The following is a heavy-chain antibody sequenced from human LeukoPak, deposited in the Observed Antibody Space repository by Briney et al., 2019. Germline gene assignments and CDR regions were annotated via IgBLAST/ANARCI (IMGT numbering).Heavy chain of an antibody. D-gene: IGHD3-16*02. J-gene: IGHJ4*02. CDR2: INHSGST. CDR1: GGSFSGYY. Sequence: SETLSLTCAVYGGSFSGYYWSWIRQPPGKGLEWIGEINHSGSTNYNPSLKSRVTISVDTSKNQFSLRMSSVTAADMAVYYCARTHFYDYVWGTYRHQSDYWGQGTLGTVSS. V-gene: IGHV4-34*01. CDR3: ARTHFYDYVWGTYRHQSDY.